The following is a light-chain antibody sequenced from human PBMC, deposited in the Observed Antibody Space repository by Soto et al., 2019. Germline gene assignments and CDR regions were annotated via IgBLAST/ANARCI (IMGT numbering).Light chain of an antibody. J-gene: IGKJ1*01. V-gene: IGKV3-11*01. CDR3: QQRRNWPSYPWT. Sequence: EIVLTQSPATLSLSPGERATLSCRASQSVSSYLAWYQQKPGQAPRLLIYDAYNRATGIPARFSGSGSGTDVTHTSRSLATEDFAVYDCQQRRNWPSYPWTFGQGTKVEIK. CDR2: DAY. CDR1: QSVSSY.